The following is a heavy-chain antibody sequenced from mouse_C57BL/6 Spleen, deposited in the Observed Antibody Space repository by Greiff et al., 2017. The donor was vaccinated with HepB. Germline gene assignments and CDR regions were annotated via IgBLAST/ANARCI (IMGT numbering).Heavy chain of an antibody. V-gene: IGHV1-69*01. J-gene: IGHJ3*01. CDR3: AREGGAGTGWFAY. Sequence: VQLQQPGAELVMPGASVKLSCKASGYTFTSYWMHWVKQRPGQGLEWIGEIDPSDSYTNYNQKFKGKSTLTVDKSSSTAYMQLSSLTSEDSAVYYCAREGGAGTGWFAYWGQGTLVTVSA. D-gene: IGHD3-3*01. CDR2: IDPSDSYT. CDR1: GYTFTSYW.